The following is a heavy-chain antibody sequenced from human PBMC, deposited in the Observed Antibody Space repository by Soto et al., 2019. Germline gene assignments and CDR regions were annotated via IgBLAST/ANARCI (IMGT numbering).Heavy chain of an antibody. Sequence: PVGSLRLSCAASGFTFNSYAMHWVRQAPGKGLEWVAVISYDGSNKYYADSVKGRFTISRDNSKNTLYLQMNSLRAEDTAVYYCAREIYDFWSGYSNSYYYYGMDVWGQGTTVTVSS. CDR1: GFTFNSYA. CDR2: ISYDGSNK. V-gene: IGHV3-30-3*01. J-gene: IGHJ6*02. CDR3: AREIYDFWSGYSNSYYYYGMDV. D-gene: IGHD3-3*01.